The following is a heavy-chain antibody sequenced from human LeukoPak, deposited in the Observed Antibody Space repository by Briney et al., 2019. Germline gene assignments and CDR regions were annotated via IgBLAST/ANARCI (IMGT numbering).Heavy chain of an antibody. CDR1: GFTFSSHA. V-gene: IGHV3-23*01. Sequence: PGGSLRLSCAASGFTFSSHAMSWVRQAPGKGLEWVSAISGSGGSTYYADSVKGRFTISRDNSKNTLYLQMNSLRAEDTAVYYCARSRITMIVVVITPDAFDIWGQGTMVTVSS. J-gene: IGHJ3*02. CDR3: ARSRITMIVVVITPDAFDI. D-gene: IGHD3-22*01. CDR2: ISGSGGST.